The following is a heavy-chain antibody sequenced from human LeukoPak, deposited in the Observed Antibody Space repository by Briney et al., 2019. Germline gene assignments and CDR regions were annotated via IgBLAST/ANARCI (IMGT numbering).Heavy chain of an antibody. D-gene: IGHD2-15*01. Sequence: PSETLSLTCTVSGGSISSSGYHWGWIRQPPGKGLEWVGSIYYSGSTYYNLSLKSRVTISADTSKNQFSLKLSSVTAADTAVYYCARLWSTYCNGGSCPHQPNYWGQGTLVTVSS. CDR2: IYYSGST. CDR1: GGSISSSGYH. J-gene: IGHJ4*02. CDR3: ARLWSTYCNGGSCPHQPNY. V-gene: IGHV4-39*01.